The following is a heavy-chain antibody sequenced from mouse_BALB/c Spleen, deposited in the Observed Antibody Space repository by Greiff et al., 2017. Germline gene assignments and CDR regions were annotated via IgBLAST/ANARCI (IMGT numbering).Heavy chain of an antibody. CDR3: ARRVLYYGSSPYAMDY. J-gene: IGHJ4*01. CDR1: GYTFTSYW. Sequence: QVQLQQSGAELAKPGASVKMSCKASGYTFTSYWMHWVKQRPGQGLEWIGYINPSTGYTEYNQKFKDKATLTADKSSSTAYMQLSSLTSEDSAVYYCARRVLYYGSSPYAMDYWGQGTSVTVSS. V-gene: IGHV1-7*01. CDR2: INPSTGYT. D-gene: IGHD1-1*01.